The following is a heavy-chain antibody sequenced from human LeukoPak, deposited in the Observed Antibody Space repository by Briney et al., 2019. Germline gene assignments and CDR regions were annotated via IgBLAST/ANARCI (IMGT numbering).Heavy chain of an antibody. Sequence: GRSLRLSCAASGFTFSSYAMSWVRQTPGKGLEWVSAISGSGGSTYYADSVKGRFTISRDNSKNTLYLQMNSLRAEDTAVYYCAKDDAYCGGDCYPYYFDYWGQGTLVTVSS. J-gene: IGHJ4*02. CDR3: AKDDAYCGGDCYPYYFDY. V-gene: IGHV3-23*01. D-gene: IGHD2-21*02. CDR2: ISGSGGST. CDR1: GFTFSSYA.